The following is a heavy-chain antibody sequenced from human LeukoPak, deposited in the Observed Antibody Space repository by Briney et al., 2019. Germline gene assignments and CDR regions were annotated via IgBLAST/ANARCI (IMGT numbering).Heavy chain of an antibody. V-gene: IGHV3-21*05. CDR2: ISHTGNDI. Sequence: GGSLTLSCAASGVTFSTHSMNWVRQAPGKGLEWVSYISHTGNDIYYGESVKGRFTISRDNAKNSLYLQMHTLRAEDTAVYYCAGDGTGVLPGDAFDIWSQGTMVTVSS. D-gene: IGHD1-1*01. J-gene: IGHJ3*02. CDR1: GVTFSTHS. CDR3: AGDGTGVLPGDAFDI.